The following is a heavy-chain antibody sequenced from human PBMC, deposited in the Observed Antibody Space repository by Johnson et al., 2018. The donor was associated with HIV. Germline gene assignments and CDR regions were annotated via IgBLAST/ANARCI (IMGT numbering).Heavy chain of an antibody. J-gene: IGHJ3*02. D-gene: IGHD3-22*01. V-gene: IGHV3-30*14. CDR3: ARADITYSYYDSTGYDSHDAFDI. CDR1: GFNFSSYA. Sequence: QVQLVESGGGVVQPGRSLRLSCEASGFNFSSYAMHWVRQAPGKGLEWVAVISYDGSKKYYADSVKGRFTISRDNSKNTLYVQMNSLRAEDTAVYYCARADITYSYYDSTGYDSHDAFDIWGQGTMVTVSS. CDR2: ISYDGSKK.